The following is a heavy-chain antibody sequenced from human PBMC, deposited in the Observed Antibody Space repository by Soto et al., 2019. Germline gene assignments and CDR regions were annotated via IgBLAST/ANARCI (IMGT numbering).Heavy chain of an antibody. CDR1: GFTFSSYG. D-gene: IGHD2-8*02. V-gene: IGHV3-33*01. CDR3: ARDRVVYRPDNFDY. J-gene: IGHJ4*02. CDR2: IWYDGSSK. Sequence: QVQLVESGGGVVQPGRSLRLSCTASGFTFSSYGMHWVRQAPGKGLEWVSVIWYDGSSKYYADSVNGRFTISRDNSKNTLYLQITSLRAEDTAVYYCARDRVVYRPDNFDYWGQGTLVTVSS.